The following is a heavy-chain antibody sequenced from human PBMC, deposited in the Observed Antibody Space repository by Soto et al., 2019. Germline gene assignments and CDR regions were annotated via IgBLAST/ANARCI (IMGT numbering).Heavy chain of an antibody. Sequence: QVQLVQSGAEVKKPGSSVKVSCKASGGSFSSYAITWVRQAPGQGLEWMGGIIVLFRTTNYAQKVPGRVTITAEESTSTAYMALSRLRSEETVLYYGARTGWSSISCSYYFHYGMDVWGEGLTVSVSS. CDR2: IIVLFRTT. J-gene: IGHJ6*04. CDR3: ARTGWSSISCSYYFHYGMDV. D-gene: IGHD2-2*01. CDR1: GGSFSSYA. V-gene: IGHV1-69*01.